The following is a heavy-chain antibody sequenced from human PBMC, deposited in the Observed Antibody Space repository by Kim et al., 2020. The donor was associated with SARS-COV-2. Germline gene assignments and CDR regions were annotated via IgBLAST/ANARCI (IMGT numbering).Heavy chain of an antibody. J-gene: IGHJ3*02. D-gene: IGHD3-10*01. Sequence: GGSLRLSCAASGFTFSSYAMHWVRQAPGKGLERVAVISYDGSNKYYADSVKGRFTISRDNSMNTLYLQMNSLRTEDTAVYYCARNRSFDAFDIWGPGTTATVSS. V-gene: IGHV3-30*04. CDR2: ISYDGSNK. CDR1: GFTFSSYA. CDR3: ARNRSFDAFDI.